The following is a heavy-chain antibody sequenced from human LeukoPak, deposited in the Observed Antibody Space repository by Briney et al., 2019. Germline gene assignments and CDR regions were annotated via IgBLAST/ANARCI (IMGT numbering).Heavy chain of an antibody. CDR1: GFTFSSYG. CDR3: AKSGIVATIPLDY. CDR2: IWYDGSNK. J-gene: IGHJ4*02. Sequence: PGGSLRLSCAASGFTFSSYGMHWVRQAPGKGLEWVAIIWYDGSNKYYADSVKGRFTISRDNSKNTLYLQMNSLRAEDTAVYYCAKSGIVATIPLDYWGQGTLVTVSS. D-gene: IGHD5-12*01. V-gene: IGHV3-33*06.